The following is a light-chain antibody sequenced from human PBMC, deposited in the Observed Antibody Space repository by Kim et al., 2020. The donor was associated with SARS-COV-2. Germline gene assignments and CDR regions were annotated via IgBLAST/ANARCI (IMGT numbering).Light chain of an antibody. Sequence: KVPITCSRSNSNIGNNYVSWYQQLPGTAPKLLIYDNNKRPSGIPDRFSGSKSGTSATLGITGLQTGDEADYYCGTWDNSLSAGYVFGTGTKVTVL. CDR3: GTWDNSLSAGYV. CDR1: NSNIGNNY. V-gene: IGLV1-51*01. J-gene: IGLJ1*01. CDR2: DNN.